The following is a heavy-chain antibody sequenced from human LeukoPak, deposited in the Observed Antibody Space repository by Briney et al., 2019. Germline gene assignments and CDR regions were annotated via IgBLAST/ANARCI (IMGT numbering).Heavy chain of an antibody. Sequence: PGGSLRLSCAASGFSFSLYAMNWVRQAPGKGLEWISYIDSGSDDILHADSVRGRFAISRDNAKNTLYLEMNSLRAEDTAVYYCARDTYRPQLIDSWGQGILVTVSS. CDR1: GFSFSLYA. V-gene: IGHV3-21*05. CDR3: ARDTYRPQLIDS. D-gene: IGHD5-18*01. J-gene: IGHJ4*02. CDR2: IDSGSDDI.